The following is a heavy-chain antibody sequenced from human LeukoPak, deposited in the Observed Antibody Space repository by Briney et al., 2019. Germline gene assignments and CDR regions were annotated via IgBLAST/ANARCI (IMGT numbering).Heavy chain of an antibody. J-gene: IGHJ4*02. D-gene: IGHD6-19*01. CDR1: GFTFSSYS. CDR2: ISGGSGYI. V-gene: IGHV3-21*01. Sequence: EGSLRLSCAASGFTFSSYSMNWVRQAPGKGLEWVSYISGGSGYIYYADSVKGRFTISRDNAKNSLYLQMNSLRAEDTAVYYCARAIAVAEGYWGQGTLVTVSS. CDR3: ARAIAVAEGY.